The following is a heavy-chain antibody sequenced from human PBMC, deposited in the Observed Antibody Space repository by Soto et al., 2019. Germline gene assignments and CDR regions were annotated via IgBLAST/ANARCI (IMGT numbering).Heavy chain of an antibody. D-gene: IGHD5-18*01. Sequence: QVQLQESGPGLVKPSQTLSLTCTVSGGSISSGDYYWSWIRQPPGKGLEWIGYIYYSGSTYYNPSLKSRVTISVDTSKNQFSLKLSSVTAADTDVYYCARVDTALDGYFDYWGQGTLVTVSS. J-gene: IGHJ4*02. V-gene: IGHV4-30-4*01. CDR2: IYYSGST. CDR3: ARVDTALDGYFDY. CDR1: GGSISSGDYY.